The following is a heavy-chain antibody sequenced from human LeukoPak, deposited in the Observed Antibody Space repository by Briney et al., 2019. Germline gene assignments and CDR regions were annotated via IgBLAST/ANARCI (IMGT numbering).Heavy chain of an antibody. J-gene: IGHJ6*03. D-gene: IGHD6-13*01. CDR1: GFTVSSNY. CDR3: AKDISSSWYALDYYYYYYMDV. CDR2: IYSGGST. Sequence: GGSLRLSCAASGFTVSSNYMSWVRQAPGKGLEWVSVIYSGGSTYYADSVKGRFTISRDNSKNTLYLQMNSLRAEDTAVYYCAKDISSSWYALDYYYYYYMDVWGKGTTVTVSS. V-gene: IGHV3-53*01.